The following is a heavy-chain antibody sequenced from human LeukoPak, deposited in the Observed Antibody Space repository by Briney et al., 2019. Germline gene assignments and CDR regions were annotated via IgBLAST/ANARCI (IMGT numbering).Heavy chain of an antibody. CDR1: GFTFSNHA. J-gene: IGHJ4*02. Sequence: GGSLRLSCAASGFTFSNHAMSWVRQALGKGLEWVSGISGSGAATYYADSVKGRFSISRDNSKNTLYLQMNSLRAEDTAAYYCAKANVYSYGYGGGDFDYWGQGTLVTVSS. CDR3: AKANVYSYGYGGGDFDY. CDR2: ISGSGAAT. V-gene: IGHV3-23*01. D-gene: IGHD5-18*01.